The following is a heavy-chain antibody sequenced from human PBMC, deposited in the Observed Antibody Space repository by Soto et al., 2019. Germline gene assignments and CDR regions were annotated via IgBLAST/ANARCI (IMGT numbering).Heavy chain of an antibody. V-gene: IGHV3-53*04. CDR3: ARDGPYYYASRMDV. J-gene: IGHJ6*02. D-gene: IGHD3-10*01. Sequence: GGSLRLSCAASGFTVSSYHMSWVRQAPGKGLEWVSVLHSGGSTYYANSVKGRFTISRHDSTNTLFLQMNSLTAEDTAVYYCARDGPYYYASRMDVWGQGTTVTVSS. CDR2: LHSGGST. CDR1: GFTVSSYH.